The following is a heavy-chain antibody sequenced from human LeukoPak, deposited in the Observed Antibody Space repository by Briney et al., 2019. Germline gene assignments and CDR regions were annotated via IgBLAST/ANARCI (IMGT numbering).Heavy chain of an antibody. V-gene: IGHV3-7*05. J-gene: IGHJ6*02. CDR3: ARWVITPYYGMDV. CDR2: IKGDGSTK. CDR1: GFTFSSYW. Sequence: GGSLRLSCAASGFTFSSYWMTWVRQAPGKGLEWVASIKGDGSTKFYVDSLKGRFTIFRDNAKNSLYLQMNSLRGEDTALYYCARWVITPYYGMDVWGQGTTVTVSS. D-gene: IGHD3-16*01.